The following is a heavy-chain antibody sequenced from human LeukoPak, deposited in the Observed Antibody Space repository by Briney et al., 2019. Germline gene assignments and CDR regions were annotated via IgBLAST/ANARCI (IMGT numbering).Heavy chain of an antibody. CDR3: AKAARNYYDSSGYYFSPGY. J-gene: IGHJ4*02. CDR1: GFTFSSYA. Sequence: GGSLRLSCAASGFTFSSYAMSWVRQAPGKGLEWVSAISGSGGSTYYADSVKGRFTISRDNSKNTLYLQMNSLRAEDTAVYYCAKAARNYYDSSGYYFSPGYWGQGTLVTVSS. V-gene: IGHV3-23*01. D-gene: IGHD3-22*01. CDR2: ISGSGGST.